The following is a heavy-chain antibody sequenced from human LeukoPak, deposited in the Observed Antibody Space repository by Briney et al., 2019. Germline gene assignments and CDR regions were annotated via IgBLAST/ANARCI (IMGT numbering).Heavy chain of an antibody. J-gene: IGHJ4*02. CDR1: GSTVSSNY. CDR2: IYSGGST. V-gene: IGHV3-66*01. CDR3: ARVPVQLWFPSGY. D-gene: IGHD5-18*01. Sequence: GGSLRLSCAASGSTVSSNYMSWVRQAPGKGLEWVSIIYSGGSTYYADSVKGRFTISRDISKNTLYLQMNSLRAEDTAVYYCARVPVQLWFPSGYWGQGTLVTVSS.